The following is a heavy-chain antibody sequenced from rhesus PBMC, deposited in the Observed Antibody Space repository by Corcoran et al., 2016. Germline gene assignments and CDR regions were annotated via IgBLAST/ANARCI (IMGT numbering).Heavy chain of an antibody. J-gene: IGHJ2*01. Sequence: QVTLKESGPALVKPTQTLTLTCTFSGFSLSTSGMGVGWIRQPPGKTLEWLAHIYWDDDKRYSTSLKSRLTISKDTSKNQVVLTMTNRDPVDTATYYCARRRRTVATTVNWYFDIWGPGTPITISS. D-gene: IGHD4-29*01. CDR1: GFSLSTSGMG. CDR3: ARRRRTVATTVNWYFDI. CDR2: IYWDDDK. V-gene: IGHV2-1*01.